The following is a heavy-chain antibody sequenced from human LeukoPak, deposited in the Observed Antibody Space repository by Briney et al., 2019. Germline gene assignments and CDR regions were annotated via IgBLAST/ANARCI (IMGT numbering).Heavy chain of an antibody. V-gene: IGHV1-69*05. J-gene: IGHJ4*02. Sequence: ASVKVSCKASGGTFSSYAISRVRQAPGQGLERMGGIIPIFGTANYAQKFQGRVTITTDESTSTAYMELSSLRSEDTAVYYCARQNGGGYSGYAELGHFDYWGQGTLVTVSS. CDR3: ARQNGGGYSGYAELGHFDY. D-gene: IGHD5-12*01. CDR2: IIPIFGTA. CDR1: GGTFSSYA.